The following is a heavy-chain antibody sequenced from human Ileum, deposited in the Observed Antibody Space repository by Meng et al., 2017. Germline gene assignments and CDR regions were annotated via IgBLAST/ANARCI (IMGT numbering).Heavy chain of an antibody. V-gene: IGHV1-3*01. Sequence: QVQLVQSGTGVKKVGASVKVSCTASGYTFRNDPLHWVRQAPGQRPEWMGWINAGNGNIKISQKFQGRITITSDTSATAYMELSSLRSEDTAVYFCARENDNWNYFDYWGQGSLVTVSS. CDR3: ARENDNWNYFDY. CDR2: INAGNGNI. CDR1: GYTFRNDP. J-gene: IGHJ4*02. D-gene: IGHD1-1*01.